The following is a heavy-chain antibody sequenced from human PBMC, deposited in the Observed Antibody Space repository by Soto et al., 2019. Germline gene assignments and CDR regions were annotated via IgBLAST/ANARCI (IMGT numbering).Heavy chain of an antibody. V-gene: IGHV1-69*01. CDR3: ARELGYYDSSGYYHPTPFDY. J-gene: IGHJ4*02. D-gene: IGHD3-22*01. CDR2: IIPIFGTA. Sequence: QVQLVQSGAEVKKPGSSVKVSCKASGGTFSSYAISCVRQAPGQGLEWMGGIIPIFGTANYAQKFQGRVTITADESTSTAYMELSSLRSEDTAVYYCARELGYYDSSGYYHPTPFDYWGQGTLVTVSS. CDR1: GGTFSSYA.